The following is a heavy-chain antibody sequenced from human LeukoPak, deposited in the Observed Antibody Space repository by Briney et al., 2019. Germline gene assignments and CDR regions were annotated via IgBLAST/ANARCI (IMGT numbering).Heavy chain of an antibody. V-gene: IGHV3-7*01. J-gene: IGHJ4*02. Sequence: GGSLRLSCTASGFTFGDYAMSWVRQAPGKGLEWVANVKQDGSEKYYVDSVEGRFTISRDNAKNSLYLQMNSLRAEDTAVYYCAGGRGWLIDCWGQGTLVTVSS. CDR1: GFTFGDYA. D-gene: IGHD3-10*01. CDR3: AGGRGWLIDC. CDR2: VKQDGSEK.